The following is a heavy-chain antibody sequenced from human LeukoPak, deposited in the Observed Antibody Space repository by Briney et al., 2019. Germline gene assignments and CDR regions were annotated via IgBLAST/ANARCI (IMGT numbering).Heavy chain of an antibody. D-gene: IGHD3-9*01. CDR3: AKWGDYDVLTGYYVSDY. CDR2: ITGSGGNT. CDR1: GFTFSNYA. J-gene: IGHJ4*02. Sequence: QPAASLRLSCAASGFTFSNYAMSWVRQAPGKGLDWVSAITGSGGNTYYADSVKGRFTISRVNSKNTLYLQMNSLRAEDTAVYYCAKWGDYDVLTGYYVSDYWGQGALVTVSS. V-gene: IGHV3-23*01.